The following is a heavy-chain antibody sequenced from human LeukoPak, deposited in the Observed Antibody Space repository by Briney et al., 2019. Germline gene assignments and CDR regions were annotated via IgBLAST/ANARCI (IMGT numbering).Heavy chain of an antibody. CDR3: ARARGDIVVVPAAIWFDP. V-gene: IGHV1-2*02. Sequence: ASVKVSFKASGYTFTGYYMHWVREAPGQGLEWMGGIKPNNGGTNYAQKFHGRVTMTRDTSISTAYMELSRLRSDDTAVYYCARARGDIVVVPAAIWFDPWGRGTGVTVSS. CDR1: GYTFTGYY. CDR2: IKPNNGGT. J-gene: IGHJ5*02. D-gene: IGHD2-2*01.